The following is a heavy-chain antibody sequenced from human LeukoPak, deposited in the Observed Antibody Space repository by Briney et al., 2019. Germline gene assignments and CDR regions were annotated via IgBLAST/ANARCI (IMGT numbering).Heavy chain of an antibody. D-gene: IGHD2-15*01. J-gene: IGHJ4*02. CDR2: FYYSGST. Sequence: SETLSLTCTVSGGSIIAYYWSWIRQPPGKGLEWIGDFYYSGSTNYNPSLKSRVIISVDTSKIQLSLKLRSVTAADTAMYYCARRDSGGPFDSRGQGTLVTVPS. CDR1: GGSIIAYY. V-gene: IGHV4-59*01. CDR3: ARRDSGGPFDS.